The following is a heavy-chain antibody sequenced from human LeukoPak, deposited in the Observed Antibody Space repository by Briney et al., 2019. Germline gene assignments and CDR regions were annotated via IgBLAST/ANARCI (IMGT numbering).Heavy chain of an antibody. CDR2: IYYSGST. V-gene: IGHV4-30-4*08. D-gene: IGHD3-16*01. J-gene: IGHJ5*02. CDR1: GGSISSGDYY. CDR3: ARGRPLETGGEFDP. Sequence: SQTLSLTCTVSGGSISSGDYYWSWIRQPPGKGLEWIGYIYYSGSTYYNPSLKSRVTISVDTSKNQFSLKLSSVTAAGTAVYYCARGRPLETGGEFDPWGQGTLVTVSS.